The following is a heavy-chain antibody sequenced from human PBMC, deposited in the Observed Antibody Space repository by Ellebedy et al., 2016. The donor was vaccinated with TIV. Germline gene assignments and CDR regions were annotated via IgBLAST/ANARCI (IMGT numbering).Heavy chain of an antibody. D-gene: IGHD2-15*01. V-gene: IGHV4-34*01. CDR2: INHSGST. CDR1: GGSFSGYY. J-gene: IGHJ4*02. Sequence: SETLSLTXAVYGGSFSGYYWSWIRQPPGKGLEWIGEINHSGSTNYNPSLKSRVTISVDTSKNQFSLKLSSVTAADTAVYYCARTECSGGSCYSGYWGQGTLVTVSS. CDR3: ARTECSGGSCYSGY.